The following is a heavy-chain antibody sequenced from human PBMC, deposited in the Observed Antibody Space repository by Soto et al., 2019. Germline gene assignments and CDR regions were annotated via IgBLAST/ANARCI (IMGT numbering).Heavy chain of an antibody. CDR1: GGTFSSYA. J-gene: IGHJ4*02. D-gene: IGHD3-3*01. V-gene: IGHV1-69*13. CDR3: ARYHYYFWSGYYTYYFDY. Sequence: ASVKVSCKASGGTFSSYAISWVRQAPGQGLEWMGGIIPIFGTANYAQKFQGRVTITADESTSTAYMELSSLRSEDTAVYYCARYHYYFWSGYYTYYFDYWGQGXLVTVYS. CDR2: IIPIFGTA.